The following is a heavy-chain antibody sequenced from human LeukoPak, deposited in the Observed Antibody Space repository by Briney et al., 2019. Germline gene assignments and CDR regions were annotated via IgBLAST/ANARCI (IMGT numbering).Heavy chain of an antibody. CDR3: ARGLSIVVVVAGLDP. CDR1: GYTFTSYA. Sequence: ASVKVSCTASGYTFTSYAMHWVRQAPGQRLEWMGWINAGNGNTKYSQKFQGRVTITRDTSASTAYMELSSLRSEDTAVYYCARGLSIVVVVAGLDPWGQGTLVTVSS. CDR2: INAGNGNT. J-gene: IGHJ5*02. D-gene: IGHD2-15*01. V-gene: IGHV1-3*01.